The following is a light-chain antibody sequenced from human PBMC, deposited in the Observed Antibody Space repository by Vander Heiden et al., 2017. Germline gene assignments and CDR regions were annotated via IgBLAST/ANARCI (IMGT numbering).Light chain of an antibody. J-gene: IGKJ3*01. CDR1: QGISNY. CDR2: AAS. CDR3: QKYNSAPLT. V-gene: IGKV1-27*01. Sequence: DIQMAQSPSSLSASVGDRVTIICRASQGISNYLAWYQQKPGKVPKLLIYAASTLQSGVPSRFSGSGSGTDLTLTISSLQHEDVATYYCQKYNSAPLTFGPGTKVDIK.